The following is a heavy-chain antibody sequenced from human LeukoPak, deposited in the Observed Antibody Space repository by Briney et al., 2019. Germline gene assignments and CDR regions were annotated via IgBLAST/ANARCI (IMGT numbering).Heavy chain of an antibody. CDR2: INHSGST. Sequence: SETLSLTCAVYGGSFSGYYWSWIRQPPGKGLEWIGEINHSGSTNYNPSLKSRVTISVDTSKNQFSLKLSSVTAADTAVYYCARGRNGAPYWGQGTLVTVSS. J-gene: IGHJ4*02. D-gene: IGHD4-17*01. CDR3: ARGRNGAPY. CDR1: GGSFSGYY. V-gene: IGHV4-34*01.